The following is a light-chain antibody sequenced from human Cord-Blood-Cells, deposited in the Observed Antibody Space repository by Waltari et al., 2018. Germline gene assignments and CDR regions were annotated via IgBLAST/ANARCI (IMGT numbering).Light chain of an antibody. Sequence: SYELTQPPSVSVSPGQTARLTCSGDALPKQYAYWYQKKPGQAPVLVIYKDSERPSGIPERFSGPSSGTTVTLTISGVQAEDEADYYCQSADSSGTWVFGGGTKLTVL. CDR1: ALPKQY. CDR3: QSADSSGTWV. CDR2: KDS. V-gene: IGLV3-25*03. J-gene: IGLJ3*02.